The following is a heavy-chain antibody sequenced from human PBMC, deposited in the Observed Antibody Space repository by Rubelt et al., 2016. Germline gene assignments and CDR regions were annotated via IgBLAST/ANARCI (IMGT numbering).Heavy chain of an antibody. V-gene: IGHV4-59*01. CDR1: GGSISGYY. CDR3: ARVPSRPYSSGWYYFDY. D-gene: IGHD6-19*01. J-gene: IGHJ4*02. CDR2: IYDSGTT. Sequence: QVQLQESGPGLVKPSETLSLTCTVSGGSISGYYWSWIRQTPGKGLEWIAYIYDSGTTNYNPSLKSRVTISVDTSKNQFSLKLSSVTAADTAVYYCARVPSRPYSSGWYYFDYWGQGTLVTVSS.